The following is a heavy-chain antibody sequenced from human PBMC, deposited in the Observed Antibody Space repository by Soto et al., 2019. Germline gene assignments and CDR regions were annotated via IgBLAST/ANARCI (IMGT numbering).Heavy chain of an antibody. Sequence: QVQLVQSGAEVKKPGASVKVSCKASGYIFTSYGISWVRQAPGQGLEWMGWITAYNGNTSYAQKFQGRVTMTTDTSTGTAYMELRSLRSDDTAVYYCARDWVGDYIWGSYRHFVYWGQGTLVTVSS. V-gene: IGHV1-18*01. CDR3: ARDWVGDYIWGSYRHFVY. D-gene: IGHD3-16*02. CDR1: GYIFTSYG. CDR2: ITAYNGNT. J-gene: IGHJ4*02.